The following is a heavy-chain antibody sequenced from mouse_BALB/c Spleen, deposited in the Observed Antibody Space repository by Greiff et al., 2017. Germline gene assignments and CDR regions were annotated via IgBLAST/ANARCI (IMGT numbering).Heavy chain of an antibody. CDR2: ISDGGSYT. CDR1: GFTFSDYY. CDR3: ARGYYYGSSYFAY. J-gene: IGHJ3*01. D-gene: IGHD1-1*01. Sequence: DVMLVESGGGLVKPGGSLKLSCAASGFTFSDYYMYWVRQTPEKRLEWVATISDGGSYTYYPDSVKGRFTISRDNAKNNLYLQMSSLKSEDTAMYYCARGYYYGSSYFAYWGQGTLVTVSA. V-gene: IGHV5-4*02.